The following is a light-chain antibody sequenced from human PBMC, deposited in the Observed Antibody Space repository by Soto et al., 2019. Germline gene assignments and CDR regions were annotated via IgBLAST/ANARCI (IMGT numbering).Light chain of an antibody. CDR1: QSVSGN. J-gene: IGKJ2*01. CDR2: GAS. Sequence: EIVMTQSPATLSVSPGERATLSCRASQSVSGNLAWYQQKPGQAPRLLIYGASTRATVIPARFSGSGSGTEFTLTISSLQSEDFAVYYCQQYNNWPPSMYTFGQGTKLEIK. V-gene: IGKV3-15*01. CDR3: QQYNNWPPSMYT.